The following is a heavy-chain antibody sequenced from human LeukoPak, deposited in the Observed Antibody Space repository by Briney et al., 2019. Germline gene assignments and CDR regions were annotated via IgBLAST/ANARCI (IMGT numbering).Heavy chain of an antibody. CDR3: AKCPIGYSYGYLGY. D-gene: IGHD5-18*01. Sequence: GGSLRLSCAASGFTFSSYGMHWVRQAPGKGLGWVAVISYDGSNKYYADSVKGRFTISRDNSKNTLYLQMNSLRAEDTAVYYCAKCPIGYSYGYLGYWGQGTLVTVSS. V-gene: IGHV3-30*18. J-gene: IGHJ4*02. CDR1: GFTFSSYG. CDR2: ISYDGSNK.